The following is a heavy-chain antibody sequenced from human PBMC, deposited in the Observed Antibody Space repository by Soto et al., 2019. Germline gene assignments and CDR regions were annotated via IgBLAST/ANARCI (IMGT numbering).Heavy chain of an antibody. CDR1: GFTFSSYA. CDR2: ISGSGGST. CDR3: AKGRVARLVVVPAAVIDY. V-gene: IGHV3-23*01. J-gene: IGHJ4*02. Sequence: GGSLRLSCAASGFTFSSYAMSWVRQAPGKGLEWVSAISGSGGSTYYADSVKGRFTISRDNSKNTLYLQMNSLRAEDTAVYYCAKGRVARLVVVPAAVIDYWGQGTLVTVSS. D-gene: IGHD2-2*01.